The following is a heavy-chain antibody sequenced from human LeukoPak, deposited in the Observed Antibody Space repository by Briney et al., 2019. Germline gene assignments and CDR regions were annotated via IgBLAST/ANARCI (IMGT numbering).Heavy chain of an antibody. Sequence: ASVKLSFKASVATFSIYAISWVRQAPGQGLEWMGRIIPILGIANYAQKFQGRVTITADKSTSAAYMELSSLRSEDTAVYYCASRYCSGGSCYGYYYYGMDVWGQGTTVTVSS. J-gene: IGHJ6*02. D-gene: IGHD2-15*01. V-gene: IGHV1-69*04. CDR2: IIPILGIA. CDR3: ASRYCSGGSCYGYYYYGMDV. CDR1: VATFSIYA.